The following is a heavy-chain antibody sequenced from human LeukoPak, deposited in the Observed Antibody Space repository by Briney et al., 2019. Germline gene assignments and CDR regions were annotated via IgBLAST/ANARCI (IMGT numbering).Heavy chain of an antibody. J-gene: IGHJ5*02. CDR3: ARVHSSSWYVTSAPGPVDP. Sequence: ASVKLSCNASGYTFTSYGISWLRQAPGQGLEWIGLISAYNGNTNYAQTLQGRVTMTTDTSTSTAYMELRSLRSDDTAVYYCARVHSSSWYVTSAPGPVDPGGQGTLVTVTA. D-gene: IGHD6-13*01. CDR2: ISAYNGNT. V-gene: IGHV1-18*01. CDR1: GYTFTSYG.